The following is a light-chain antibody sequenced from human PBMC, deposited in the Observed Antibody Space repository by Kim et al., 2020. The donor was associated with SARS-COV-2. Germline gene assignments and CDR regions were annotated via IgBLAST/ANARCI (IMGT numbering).Light chain of an antibody. J-gene: IGLJ3*02. Sequence: RITTPAIGSVSTSGRHFVHWYHQPPGTAPEVFIFNDNQRPSGAPDRFSGSRSGTSASLAISGLQSEDEADYYCATWDVTLNGWVFGGGTQLTVL. CDR2: NDN. V-gene: IGLV1-44*01. CDR3: ATWDVTLNGWV. CDR1: VSTSGRHF.